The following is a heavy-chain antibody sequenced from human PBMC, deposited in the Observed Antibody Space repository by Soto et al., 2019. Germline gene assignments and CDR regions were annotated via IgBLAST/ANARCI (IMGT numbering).Heavy chain of an antibody. D-gene: IGHD1-7*01. J-gene: IGHJ4*02. V-gene: IGHV1-3*04. Sequence: ASVKVSCKASGYTFKSYQIYWVRQAPGQRLECMGWINISNGNTEYSQNFQGRVTMTRDTSASTAYMELSSLRSEDTAVYYCARDMTRTVVPYFDFWGQGTLVTVSS. CDR3: ARDMTRTVVPYFDF. CDR1: GYTFKSYQ. CDR2: INISNGNT.